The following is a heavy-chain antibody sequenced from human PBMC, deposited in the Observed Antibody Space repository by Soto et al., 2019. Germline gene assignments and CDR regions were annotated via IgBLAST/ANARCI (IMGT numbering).Heavy chain of an antibody. CDR1: GGTFSSYA. Sequence: QVQLVQSGAEVKKPGSSVKVSCKASGGTFSSYAISWVRQAPGQGLEWMGGIIPIFGTANYAQKFQGRVTITADESTSTAYMELSSLRSEDRAVYYCARVPIVGATEGVYYFDYWGQGTLVTVSS. V-gene: IGHV1-69*12. CDR2: IIPIFGTA. D-gene: IGHD1-26*01. CDR3: ARVPIVGATEGVYYFDY. J-gene: IGHJ4*02.